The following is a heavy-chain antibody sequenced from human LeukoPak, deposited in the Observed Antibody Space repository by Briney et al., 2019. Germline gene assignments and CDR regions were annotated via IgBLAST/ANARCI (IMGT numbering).Heavy chain of an antibody. CDR3: ARGVPAYYYGSGSYYN. V-gene: IGHV4-39*01. J-gene: IGHJ4*02. CDR2: IYYSGST. CDR1: GGSISSSSYY. D-gene: IGHD3-10*01. Sequence: SETLSLTCTVSGGSISSSSYYWGWIRQPPGKGLEWIGSIYYSGSTYYNPSLKSRVTISVDTSKNQFSLKLSSVTAADTAVYYCARGVPAYYYGSGSYYNWGQGTLVTVSS.